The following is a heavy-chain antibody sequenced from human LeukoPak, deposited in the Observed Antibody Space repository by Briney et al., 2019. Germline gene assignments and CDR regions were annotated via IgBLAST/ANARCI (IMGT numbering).Heavy chain of an antibody. J-gene: IGHJ5*01. D-gene: IGHD3-10*01. CDR1: RLSLCSHA. Sequence: PGGSLRLSYAAARLSLCSHAMHGVRQAPGKGLEWVAYIRYDGSNKYHADSVKGRFTISRDNSKDTLYLQMNSLRVEDTAVYLCARELPGSGNYFDSWGQGTQATVSS. CDR3: ARELPGSGNYFDS. V-gene: IGHV3-30*02. CDR2: IRYDGSNK.